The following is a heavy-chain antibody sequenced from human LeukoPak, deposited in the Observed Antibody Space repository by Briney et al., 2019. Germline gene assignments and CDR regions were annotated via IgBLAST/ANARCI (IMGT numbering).Heavy chain of an antibody. CDR3: ARDHYDFWSGYPNAYYYYYMDV. D-gene: IGHD3-3*01. J-gene: IGHJ6*03. V-gene: IGHV3-11*04. CDR2: ISSSGSTI. Sequence: GGSLRLSCAASGFTFSDYYMSWIRQAPGKGLEWVSYISSSGSTIYYADSEKGRFTISRDNAKNSLYLQMSSLRAEDTAVYYCARDHYDFWSGYPNAYYYYYMDVWGKGTTVTVSS. CDR1: GFTFSDYY.